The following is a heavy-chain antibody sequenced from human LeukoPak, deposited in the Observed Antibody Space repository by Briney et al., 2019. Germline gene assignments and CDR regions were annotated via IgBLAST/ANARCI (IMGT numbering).Heavy chain of an antibody. Sequence: PSETLSLTCAVYGGSFSAYYWGWIRQPPGEGLEWIGSIYFSGTTYYNPSLKSRVTISVDTSKNQFSLKLSSETAADTAVYFCAGHYTAMVRIDYWGQGILVTVSS. CDR3: AGHYTAMVRIDY. CDR1: GGSFSAYY. CDR2: IYFSGTT. D-gene: IGHD5-18*01. V-gene: IGHV4-39*01. J-gene: IGHJ4*02.